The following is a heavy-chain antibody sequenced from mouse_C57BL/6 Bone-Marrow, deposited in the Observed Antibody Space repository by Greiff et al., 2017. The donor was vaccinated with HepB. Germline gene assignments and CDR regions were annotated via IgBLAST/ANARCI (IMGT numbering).Heavy chain of an antibody. Sequence: EVQLVESGPGLVKPSQSLSLTCSVTGYSITSGYYWNWIRQFPGNKLEWMGYISYDGSNNYNPSLKNRISITRDTSKNQFFLKLNSVTTEDTATYYCARAGDYYGSKDYWGQGTTLTVSS. J-gene: IGHJ2*01. V-gene: IGHV3-6*01. CDR2: ISYDGSN. D-gene: IGHD1-1*01. CDR1: GYSITSGYY. CDR3: ARAGDYYGSKDY.